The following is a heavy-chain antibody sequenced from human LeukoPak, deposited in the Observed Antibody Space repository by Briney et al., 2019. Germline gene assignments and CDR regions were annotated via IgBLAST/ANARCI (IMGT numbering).Heavy chain of an antibody. J-gene: IGHJ4*01. CDR2: IYSSGST. D-gene: IGHD6-25*01. CDR1: GFTFSSYA. Sequence: KAGGSLRLSCAASGFTFSSYAMSWVRQAPGKGLEWIGSIYSSGSTYYNSSLKSRVTISIDTSKNQVSLKMSSVTAADTAVYYCAKSGGYGLIDYWGQGTLVTVSS. V-gene: IGHV4-59*05. CDR3: AKSGGYGLIDY.